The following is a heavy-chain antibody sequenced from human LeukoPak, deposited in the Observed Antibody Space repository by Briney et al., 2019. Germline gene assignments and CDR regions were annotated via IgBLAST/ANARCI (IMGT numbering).Heavy chain of an antibody. Sequence: GGSLRLSCAASGFTFSSYAMHWVRQAPGKGLEWVAVISYDGSNKYYADSVKGRFTISRDNSKNTLYLQMNSLRAEDTAVYYCAKRDIYGDQGDSSPFDPWGQGTLVTVSS. CDR3: AKRDIYGDQGDSSPFDP. CDR2: ISYDGSNK. J-gene: IGHJ5*02. V-gene: IGHV3-30-3*02. CDR1: GFTFSSYA. D-gene: IGHD4-17*01.